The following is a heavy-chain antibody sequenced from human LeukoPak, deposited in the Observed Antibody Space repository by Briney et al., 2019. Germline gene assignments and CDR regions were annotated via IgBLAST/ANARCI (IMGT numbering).Heavy chain of an antibody. CDR2: ISAYNGNT. J-gene: IGHJ4*02. Sequence: ASVKVSCKASGYTFTSYGISWVRQAPRQGLEWMGWISAYNGNTNYAQKLQGRVTMTTDTSTSTAYMELRSLRSDDTAVYYCARHLRLGELSLLGYWGQGTLVTVSS. D-gene: IGHD3-16*02. CDR1: GYTFTSYG. CDR3: ARHLRLGELSLLGY. V-gene: IGHV1-18*01.